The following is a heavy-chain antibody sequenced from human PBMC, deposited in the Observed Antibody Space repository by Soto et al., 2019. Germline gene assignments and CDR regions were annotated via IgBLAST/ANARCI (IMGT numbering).Heavy chain of an antibody. CDR1: GDSISSYS. J-gene: IGHJ4*02. V-gene: IGHV4-59*01. Sequence: QVQLQVSGPGLVKPSETLSLTCTVSGDSISSYSLSWIRQPPWQGLEWIGNIHYNGNTKYSPSLKSRVTMSVDTYKNHFSLKLISVTTADTAVYFCAREGNLGRWIQPLDSWGQGTLVTVSS. CDR3: AREGNLGRWIQPLDS. D-gene: IGHD5-12*01. CDR2: IHYNGNT.